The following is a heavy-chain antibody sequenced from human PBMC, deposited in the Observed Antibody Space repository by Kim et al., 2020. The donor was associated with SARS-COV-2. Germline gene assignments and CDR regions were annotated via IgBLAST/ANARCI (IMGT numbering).Heavy chain of an antibody. CDR3: ARRMALSAMDY. Sequence: YADSVKGGFTVSRGDGKNSVFLQMNSLRDEDTALYYCARRMALSAMDYWGQGTLVTVSS. J-gene: IGHJ4*02. V-gene: IGHV3-48*02. D-gene: IGHD2-8*01.